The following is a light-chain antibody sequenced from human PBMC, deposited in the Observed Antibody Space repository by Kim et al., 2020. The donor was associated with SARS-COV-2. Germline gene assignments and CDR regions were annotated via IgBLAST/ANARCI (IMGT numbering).Light chain of an antibody. CDR2: KTN. J-gene: IGLJ2*01. Sequence: GQRVTISCSGSSSNIGSDYVYWYQQLPGRAPKLLISKTNQRPSGVPDRFSGSKSGTSASLAISGLRSEDEADYYCAAWDNSISSVLFGGGTQLTVL. V-gene: IGLV1-47*01. CDR3: AAWDNSISSVL. CDR1: SSNIGSDY.